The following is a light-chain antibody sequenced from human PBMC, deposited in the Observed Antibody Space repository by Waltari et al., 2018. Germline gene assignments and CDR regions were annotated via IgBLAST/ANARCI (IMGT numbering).Light chain of an antibody. V-gene: IGLV6-57*03. Sequence: NFMLTQPHSVSESPGKTVTISCTRCSGSIASNYVKWFQQRPGSAPTTVIYEDYQRPSGVPDRFSGSIDSSSNSASLTISGLKTEDEADYYCQSYDGINWMFGGGTKLTVL. CDR1: SGSIASNY. J-gene: IGLJ3*02. CDR2: EDY. CDR3: QSYDGINWM.